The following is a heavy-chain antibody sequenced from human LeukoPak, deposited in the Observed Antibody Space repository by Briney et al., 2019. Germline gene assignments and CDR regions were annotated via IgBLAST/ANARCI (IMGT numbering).Heavy chain of an antibody. CDR3: ASPHLGYCSGGSCYSFAAFDI. CDR2: IYPGDSDT. V-gene: IGHV5-51*01. J-gene: IGHJ3*02. CDR1: GYSFTSYW. D-gene: IGHD2-15*01. Sequence: GESLKISCKGSGYSFTSYWIGWVRQMPGKGLEWMGIIYPGDSDTRYSPSFQGQVTISADKSISTAYLQWSSLKASDTAMYYCASPHLGYCSGGSCYSFAAFDIWGQGTMVTVSS.